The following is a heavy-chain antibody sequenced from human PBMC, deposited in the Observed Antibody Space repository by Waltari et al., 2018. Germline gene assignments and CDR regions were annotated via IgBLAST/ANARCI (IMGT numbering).Heavy chain of an antibody. J-gene: IGHJ3*02. D-gene: IGHD3-9*01. Sequence: QVQLQQWGAGLLKPSETLSLPCAVYGGSFSGYYWSWIRQPPGKGLEWIGEINHSGSTNYNPSLKSRVTISVDTSKNQFSLKLSSVTAADTAVYYCARVRYFDWQDAFDIWGQGTMVTVSS. V-gene: IGHV4-34*01. CDR2: INHSGST. CDR1: GGSFSGYY. CDR3: ARVRYFDWQDAFDI.